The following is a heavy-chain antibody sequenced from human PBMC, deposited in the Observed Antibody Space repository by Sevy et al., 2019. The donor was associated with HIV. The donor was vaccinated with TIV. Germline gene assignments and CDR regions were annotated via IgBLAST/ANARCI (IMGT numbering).Heavy chain of an antibody. D-gene: IGHD6-13*01. CDR3: ARDFGPGIPAAPDL. V-gene: IGHV3-21*01. CDR1: GFTFSSYN. J-gene: IGHJ2*01. Sequence: GGSLRLSCAASGFTFSSYNVNWVRQAPGKGLEWVSSISSSSTYIYYADSVQGRLTISRDNAKNSLFLQMNSLRAEDTAVYHCARDFGPGIPAAPDLWGRGTLVTVSS. CDR2: ISSSSTYI.